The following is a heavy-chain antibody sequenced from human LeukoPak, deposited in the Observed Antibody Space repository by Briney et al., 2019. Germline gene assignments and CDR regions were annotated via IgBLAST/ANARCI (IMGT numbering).Heavy chain of an antibody. V-gene: IGHV3-23*01. Sequence: PGGSLRLSCAASGFWFSNYGMNWVRQAPGKGLEWVSVITSNGAETYYADSVKGRFTVFRDNSKNTLYLQMNSLRADDMAVYYCAKRDWPYFFDYWGQGTPVTVSS. CDR1: GFWFSNYG. J-gene: IGHJ4*02. CDR3: AKRDWPYFFDY. CDR2: ITSNGAET. D-gene: IGHD3/OR15-3a*01.